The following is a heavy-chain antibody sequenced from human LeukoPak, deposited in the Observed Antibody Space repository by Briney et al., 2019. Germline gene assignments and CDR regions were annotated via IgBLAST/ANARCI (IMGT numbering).Heavy chain of an antibody. D-gene: IGHD2-15*01. CDR3: VVVAATPHWFDP. Sequence: SVKVSCKASGGTFSSYAISWVRQAPGQGLEWMGRIIPILGIANYAQKFQGRVTITADKSTSTAYMELSSLRSKDTAVYYCVVVAATPHWFDPWGQGTLVTVSS. J-gene: IGHJ5*02. CDR1: GGTFSSYA. CDR2: IIPILGIA. V-gene: IGHV1-69*04.